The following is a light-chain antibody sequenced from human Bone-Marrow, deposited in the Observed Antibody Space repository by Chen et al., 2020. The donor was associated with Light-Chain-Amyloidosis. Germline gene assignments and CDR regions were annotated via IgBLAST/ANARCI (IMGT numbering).Light chain of an antibody. Sequence: SYELTQPPSVSVSPGQTARITCSGDDLPTKYAYWYQQKPGQAPVLVIHSDTDRPSGISERVSGASAGTTATLTISGVQAEDEADYHCQSADSSGTYEVIFGGGTKLTVL. CDR3: QSADSSGTYEVI. CDR2: SDT. CDR1: DLPTKY. J-gene: IGLJ2*01. V-gene: IGLV3-25*03.